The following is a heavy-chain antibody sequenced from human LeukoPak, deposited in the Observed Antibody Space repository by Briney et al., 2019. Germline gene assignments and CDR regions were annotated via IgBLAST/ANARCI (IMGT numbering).Heavy chain of an antibody. Sequence: SETLSLTCTVSGGSISSSSYYWGWIRQPPGKGLEWIGSIYYSGSTYYNPSLKSRVTISIDTSKNQFSLKLSSVTAADTAVYYCARERYSSRSFDYWGQGTLVTVSS. J-gene: IGHJ4*02. V-gene: IGHV4-39*07. CDR3: ARERYSSRSFDY. CDR1: GGSISSSSYY. D-gene: IGHD6-13*01. CDR2: IYYSGST.